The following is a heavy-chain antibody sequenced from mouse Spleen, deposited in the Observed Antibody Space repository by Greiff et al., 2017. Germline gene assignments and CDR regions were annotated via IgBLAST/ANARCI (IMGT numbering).Heavy chain of an antibody. J-gene: IGHJ3*01. D-gene: IGHD1-1*01. Sequence: EVQLQQSGPELVKPGASVKVSCKASGYSFTDYNMYWVKQSHGKSLEWIGYIDPYNGGTNYNQKFKGKATLTVDTSSSTAYMQLSSLTSEDSAVYYCARCGYYDGSSLWFAYWGQGTLVTVSA. CDR3: ARCGYYDGSSLWFAY. V-gene: IGHV1S135*01. CDR2: IDPYNGGT. CDR1: GYSFTDYN.